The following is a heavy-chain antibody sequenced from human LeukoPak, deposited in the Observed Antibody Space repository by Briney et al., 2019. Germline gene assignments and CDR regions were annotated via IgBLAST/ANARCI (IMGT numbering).Heavy chain of an antibody. V-gene: IGHV3-23*01. Sequence: PGGAPRLSSAAPGFTLFSYAMSWGRPAPGEGAGGGSPICGSGGSTYYADSVKGRFTISRDNAKNSLYLQMNSLRAEDTAVYYCARAGAYYYDSSGYPGDYWGQGTLVTVSS. D-gene: IGHD3-22*01. CDR1: GFTLFSYA. J-gene: IGHJ4*02. CDR2: ICGSGGST. CDR3: ARAGAYYYDSSGYPGDY.